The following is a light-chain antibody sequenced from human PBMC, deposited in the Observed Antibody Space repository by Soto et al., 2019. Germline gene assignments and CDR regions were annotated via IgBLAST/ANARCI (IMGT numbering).Light chain of an antibody. CDR2: DAS. CDR3: HQYNSWPPGT. J-gene: IGKJ2*01. CDR1: QSISSS. Sequence: EIALTQSPAILSVSPGERATLSCRASQSISSSLAWYQQKPGQAPRLLISDASTRATGIPARFSGSGSGTEVTLTISSLQSEDFALYYCHQYNSWPPGTFGQGTKVDIK. V-gene: IGKV3-15*01.